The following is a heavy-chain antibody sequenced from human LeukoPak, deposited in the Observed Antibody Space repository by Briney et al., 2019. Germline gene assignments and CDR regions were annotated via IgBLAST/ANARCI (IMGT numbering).Heavy chain of an antibody. CDR3: AKDRCSNGIGCYYYYMDV. J-gene: IGHJ6*03. V-gene: IGHV3-23*01. CDR1: GFTFCSYA. Sequence: GGSLRLSCAASGFTFCSYAMSWVRQAPGKGLEWVSAISGSGGSTYYAGSVKGRFSISRDSSKNILYLQMNSLRAEDTAVYYCAKDRCSNGIGCYYYYMDVWGKGTTVTISS. CDR2: ISGSGGST. D-gene: IGHD2-8*01.